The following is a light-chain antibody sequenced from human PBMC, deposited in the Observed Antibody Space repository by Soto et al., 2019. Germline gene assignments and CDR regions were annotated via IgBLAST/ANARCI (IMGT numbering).Light chain of an antibody. CDR3: QYYGSSST. J-gene: IGKJ1*01. V-gene: IGKV3-20*01. Sequence: EIVMTQSPATLSVSPGERATLSCRASQSVSILLAWYQQKPGQAPRLLLYGASIRATGIPDRLSGSESGTDFTLTISRLEPADFAVYYCQYYGSSSTFGQGTKVDIK. CDR2: GAS. CDR1: QSVSIL.